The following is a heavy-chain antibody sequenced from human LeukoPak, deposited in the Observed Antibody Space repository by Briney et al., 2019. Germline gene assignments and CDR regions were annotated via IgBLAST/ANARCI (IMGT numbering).Heavy chain of an antibody. V-gene: IGHV3-74*01. Sequence: GGSLRLSCAASGFTFSSYWMHWVRQAPGKGLVWVSRINSDGSSTSYADSVKGRFTISRDNAKNTLYLQMNSLRAEDTAVYYCARDSKYCSSWYEIDYWGQGTLVTVSS. J-gene: IGHJ4*02. CDR3: ARDSKYCSSWYEIDY. D-gene: IGHD6-13*01. CDR1: GFTFSSYW. CDR2: INSDGSST.